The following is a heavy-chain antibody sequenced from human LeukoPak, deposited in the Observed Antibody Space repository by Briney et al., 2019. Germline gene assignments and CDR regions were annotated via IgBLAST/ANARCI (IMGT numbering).Heavy chain of an antibody. Sequence: GGSLRLSCAASGFTIRTYAMTWVRQGPGKDLEWISAISASGGSTYYADSVKGGFTISRDTSKNTLYLQMNSLRAEDTAIYYCAKADGPDYGDYSFDYWGQGTLVTVSS. V-gene: IGHV3-23*01. J-gene: IGHJ4*02. CDR1: GFTIRTYA. CDR3: AKADGPDYGDYSFDY. CDR2: ISASGGST. D-gene: IGHD4-17*01.